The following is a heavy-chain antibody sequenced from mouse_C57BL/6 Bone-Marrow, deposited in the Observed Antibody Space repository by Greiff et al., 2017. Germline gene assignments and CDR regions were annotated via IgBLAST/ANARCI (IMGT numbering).Heavy chain of an antibody. Sequence: QVQLQQSGAELMKPGASVKLSCKAPGYTFTGYWIEWVKQRPGHGLEWIGEILPGSGSTNYNEKFKGKATFTADQSSNTDYMQLSSLTTEDSAIYYCARGGVWLRRRGDYYAMDYWGQGTSVTVSS. J-gene: IGHJ4*01. CDR2: ILPGSGST. V-gene: IGHV1-9*01. CDR3: ARGGVWLRRRGDYYAMDY. D-gene: IGHD2-2*01. CDR1: GYTFTGYW.